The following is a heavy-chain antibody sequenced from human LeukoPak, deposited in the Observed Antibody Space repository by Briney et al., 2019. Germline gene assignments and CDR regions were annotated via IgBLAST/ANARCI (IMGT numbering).Heavy chain of an antibody. V-gene: IGHV4-34*01. CDR3: ARLSQEAAMVCYYYYGMDV. Sequence: PSETLSLTCAVYGGSFSGYYWSWIRQPPGKGLEWIGEINHSGSTNYNPSLKSRVTISVDTSKNQFSLKLSSVTAADTAVYYCARLSQEAAMVCYYYYGMDVWGQGTTVTVSS. J-gene: IGHJ6*02. CDR2: INHSGST. CDR1: GGSFSGYY. D-gene: IGHD2-2*01.